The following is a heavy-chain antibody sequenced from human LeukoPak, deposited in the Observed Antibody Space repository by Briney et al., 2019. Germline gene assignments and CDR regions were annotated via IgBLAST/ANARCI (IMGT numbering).Heavy chain of an antibody. CDR3: ARVLGGRRDY. Sequence: PGGSLRLSCEASGFTFSTYSMNWVRQPPGKGLEWVSYISSSSSHIYYADSVKGRFTISRDNAKNSLYLQMNSLRDEDTAVYYCARVLGGRRDYWGQGTLVTVSS. J-gene: IGHJ4*02. D-gene: IGHD3-16*01. V-gene: IGHV3-48*02. CDR1: GFTFSTYS. CDR2: ISSSSSHI.